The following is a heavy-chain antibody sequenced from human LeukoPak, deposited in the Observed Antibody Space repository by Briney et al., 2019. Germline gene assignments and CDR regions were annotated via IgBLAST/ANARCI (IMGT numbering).Heavy chain of an antibody. J-gene: IGHJ4*02. CDR1: GFTFDDYA. Sequence: PGGSLRLSCAASGFTFDDYAMRRVRQAPGKGLEWVAGISWNSGSIGYADSVRGRFTISRDNAKNSLYLQMNSLRAEDTALYYCAKGASRDGGVSGARGQGTLVTVSS. CDR2: ISWNSGSI. CDR3: AKGASRDGGVSGA. V-gene: IGHV3-9*01. D-gene: IGHD2-8*02.